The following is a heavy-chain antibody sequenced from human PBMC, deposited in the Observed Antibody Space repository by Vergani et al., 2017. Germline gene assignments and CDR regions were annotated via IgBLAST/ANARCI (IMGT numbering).Heavy chain of an antibody. CDR1: GASIRSSNYY. CDR2: IYYSGST. J-gene: IGHJ5*02. CDR3: AKHSTVEWLVKLGWIWP. Sequence: QLQLQESGPGLVKPSATLSLTCSVSGASIRSSNYYWGWIRQPPGKGLEWSASIYYSGSTYYNPSLKSRVTISVDTSKNQFSLKLSSVTAADTAVYFCAKHSTVEWLVKLGWIWPWGQGILVTVSS. D-gene: IGHD6-19*01. V-gene: IGHV4-39*01.